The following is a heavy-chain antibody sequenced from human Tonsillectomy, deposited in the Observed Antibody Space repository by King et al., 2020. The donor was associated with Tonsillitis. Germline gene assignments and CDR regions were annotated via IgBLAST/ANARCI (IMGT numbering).Heavy chain of an antibody. CDR3: ARDDGGHSHFDY. Sequence: QLQESGSGLVKPSQTLSLTCAVSGGSISSGTYSWTWIRQPPGKGLEWIGYIFHSGNTYYNPSLKSRVTMSVDRSKNQFSLRLSSVTAADTAVYYCARDDGGHSHFDYWGQGTLVTVSS. CDR2: IFHSGNT. CDR1: GGSISSGTYS. V-gene: IGHV4-30-2*01. D-gene: IGHD4-23*01. J-gene: IGHJ4*02.